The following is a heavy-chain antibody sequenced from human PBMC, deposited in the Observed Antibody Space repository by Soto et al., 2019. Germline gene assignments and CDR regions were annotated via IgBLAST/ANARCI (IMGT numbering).Heavy chain of an antibody. D-gene: IGHD1-20*01. CDR2: FDPEDGET. CDR1: GYTLTELS. CDR3: ATVRIGDNWNGRGNWFDP. J-gene: IGHJ5*02. Sequence: ASVKVSCKVSGYTLTELSMHWVRQAPGKGLEWMGGFDPEDGETIYAQKFQGRVTMTEDTSTDTAYMELSSLRSEDTAVYYCATVRIGDNWNGRGNWFDPWGQGTLVTVSS. V-gene: IGHV1-24*01.